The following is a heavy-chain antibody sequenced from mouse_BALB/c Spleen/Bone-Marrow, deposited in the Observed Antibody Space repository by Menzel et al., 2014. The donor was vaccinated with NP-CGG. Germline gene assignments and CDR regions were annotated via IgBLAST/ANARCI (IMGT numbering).Heavy chain of an antibody. CDR1: GYTFTEYT. D-gene: IGHD1-1*01. CDR3: AREAYYDGSSPGWFAY. Sequence: EVQLQQSGPELVKPGASVKISCKTSGYTFTEYTMHWVKQSHGKSLEWIGGINPNNGGTSYNQKFKGKATLTVDKSSSTAYMKIQSRKAEDSAVYYCAREAYYDGSSPGWFAYWGQGTLVTVSA. V-gene: IGHV1-22*01. CDR2: INPNNGGT. J-gene: IGHJ3*01.